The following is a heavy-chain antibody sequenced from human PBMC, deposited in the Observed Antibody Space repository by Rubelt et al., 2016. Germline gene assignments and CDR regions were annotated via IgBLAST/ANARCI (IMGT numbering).Heavy chain of an antibody. CDR1: GGSFSGYY. Sequence: QLQLQESGPGLVKPSETLSLICAVYGGSFSGYYWGWIRQPPGQGLEWIGEIIHSGSTNYNPSLTSRGAISVEPSRNQFSLRLSSVTAADSAVYYCAGESTTTVTNGPFDYWGQGTLVTVSS. D-gene: IGHD4-17*01. CDR2: IIHSGST. J-gene: IGHJ4*02. V-gene: IGHV4-34*10. CDR3: AGESTTTVTNGPFDY.